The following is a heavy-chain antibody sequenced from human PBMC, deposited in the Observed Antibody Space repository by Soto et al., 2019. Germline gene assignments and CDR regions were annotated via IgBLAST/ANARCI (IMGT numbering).Heavy chain of an antibody. Sequence: GGSLRLSCAASGFTFSSYAMSWVRQAPGKGLEWVSAISGSGGSTYYADSVKGRFTISRDNSKNTLYLQMNSLRAEDTAVYYCAKAMGVYDSSGYFAFDYWGQGTLVTVSS. D-gene: IGHD3-22*01. V-gene: IGHV3-23*01. CDR1: GFTFSSYA. J-gene: IGHJ4*02. CDR3: AKAMGVYDSSGYFAFDY. CDR2: ISGSGGST.